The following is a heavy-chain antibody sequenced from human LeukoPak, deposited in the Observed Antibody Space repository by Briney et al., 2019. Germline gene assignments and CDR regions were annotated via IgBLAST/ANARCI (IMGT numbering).Heavy chain of an antibody. CDR2: IKKDGSEK. V-gene: IGHV3-7*01. CDR3: RGGHYSGLER. Sequence: HPGGSLRLSCAASGFTSSSYSMNWVRQAPGKGLEWVASIKKDGSEKYYVDSVKGRFTISRDNVKNSLYLQMNRLRPEDTAVYYCRGGHYSGLERWGRGTLVTVSP. D-gene: IGHD3-10*01. J-gene: IGHJ4*02. CDR1: GFTSSSYS.